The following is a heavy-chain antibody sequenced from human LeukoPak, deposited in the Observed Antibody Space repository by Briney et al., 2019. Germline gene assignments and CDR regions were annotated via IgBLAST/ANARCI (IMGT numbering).Heavy chain of an antibody. CDR3: AREGTFYRYEQWLVLNY. J-gene: IGHJ4*02. D-gene: IGHD6-19*01. CDR1: GYTFTSYY. V-gene: IGHV1-46*01. Sequence: ASVKVSCKASGYTFTSYYMHWVRQAPGQGLEWMGIINPSGGSTSYAQKFQGRVTMTRDTSTSTAYMELSSLRSEDTAVYYCAREGTFYRYEQWLVLNYWGQGTLVTVSS. CDR2: INPSGGST.